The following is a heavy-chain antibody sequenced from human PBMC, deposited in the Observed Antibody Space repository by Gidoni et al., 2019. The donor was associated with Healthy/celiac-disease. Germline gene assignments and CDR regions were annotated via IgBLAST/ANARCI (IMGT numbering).Heavy chain of an antibody. J-gene: IGHJ4*02. CDR1: CFPFSSYG. Sequence: QVQLVESGGGVVQPGRSLRLSCAASCFPFSSYGMPWVRQAPGKGLEWVAVIWYDGSNKYYADSVKGRFTISRDNSKNTLYLQMNSLRAEDTAVYYCARGSDNWNDSYFDYWGQGTLVTVSS. D-gene: IGHD1-20*01. CDR2: IWYDGSNK. CDR3: ARGSDNWNDSYFDY. V-gene: IGHV3-33*01.